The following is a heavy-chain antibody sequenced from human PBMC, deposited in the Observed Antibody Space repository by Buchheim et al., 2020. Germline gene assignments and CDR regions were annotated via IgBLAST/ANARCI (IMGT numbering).Heavy chain of an antibody. Sequence: QVQLQESGLGLVKPSGTLSLTCAVSGGSLSSTNWWSWVRQPPGKGLEWIGEIFQSGSTNYNPSLKSRVTMSVDKSKNQFTLNLSSVTAADTAMYFCARMPFNYFAMDVWGQGTT. J-gene: IGHJ6*02. CDR2: IFQSGST. V-gene: IGHV4-4*02. D-gene: IGHD2-2*01. CDR3: ARMPFNYFAMDV. CDR1: GGSLSSTNW.